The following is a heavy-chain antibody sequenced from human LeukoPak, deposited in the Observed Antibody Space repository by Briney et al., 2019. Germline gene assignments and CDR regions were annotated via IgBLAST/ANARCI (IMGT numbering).Heavy chain of an antibody. V-gene: IGHV3-74*01. CDR1: GFTFSRFW. CDR3: ARDSDAGFDY. Sequence: GGSLRLSCAASGFTFSRFWMHWVRQAPGKGLVWVSRTSSDGSSTVYADSVKGRFTISRDNAKKTLYLQMNSLRAEDTAIYYCARDSDAGFDYWGQGTLVTVSS. CDR2: TSSDGSST. J-gene: IGHJ4*02.